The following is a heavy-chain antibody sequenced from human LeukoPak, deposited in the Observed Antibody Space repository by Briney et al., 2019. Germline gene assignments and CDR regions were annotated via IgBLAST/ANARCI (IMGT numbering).Heavy chain of an antibody. V-gene: IGHV5-51*01. D-gene: IGHD3-22*01. CDR3: ARSVGYHDSSGYPFDY. J-gene: IGHJ4*02. Sequence: GESLKISCKGSGYSFTSYWIGWVRQMPGKGLEWMGIIYPGDSDTRYSLSFQGQVTISADKSISTAYLQWSSLKASDIAMYYCARSVGYHDSSGYPFDYWGQGTLVTVSS. CDR2: IYPGDSDT. CDR1: GYSFTSYW.